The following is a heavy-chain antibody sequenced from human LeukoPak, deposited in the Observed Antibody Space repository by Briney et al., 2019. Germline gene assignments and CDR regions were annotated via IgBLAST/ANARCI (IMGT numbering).Heavy chain of an antibody. D-gene: IGHD3-22*01. CDR3: ARDASYYDSSGYPAPDY. CDR2: IIPILGIA. J-gene: IGHJ4*02. CDR1: GYTFTDYD. V-gene: IGHV1-69*04. Sequence: ASVKVSCKSSGYTFTDYDINWVRQAPGQGLEWMGRIIPILGIANYAQKFQGRVTITADKSTSTAYMELSSLRSEDTAVYYCARDASYYDSSGYPAPDYWGQGTLVTVSS.